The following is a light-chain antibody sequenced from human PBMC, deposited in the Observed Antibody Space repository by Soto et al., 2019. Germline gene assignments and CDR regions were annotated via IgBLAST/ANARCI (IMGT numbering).Light chain of an antibody. CDR1: QSVSNY. Sequence: EIVLTQSPATLSLSPGERATLSCRASQSVSNYLAWYQQKPGQAPRLLIYDASNRATGIPARFSGSGSGTDFTLTISSLEPEDFAVYHCQQRSNWPPTWTFGQGTKVEIK. V-gene: IGKV3-11*01. CDR3: QQRSNWPPTWT. CDR2: DAS. J-gene: IGKJ1*01.